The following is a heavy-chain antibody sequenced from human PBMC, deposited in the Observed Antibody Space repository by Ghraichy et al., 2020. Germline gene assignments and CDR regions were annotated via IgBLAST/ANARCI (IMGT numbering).Heavy chain of an antibody. D-gene: IGHD3-9*01. CDR3: ARDHDWALDF. CDR1: GFTFSSYV. CDR2: IDHSSDRI. J-gene: IGHJ4*02. Sequence: LSLTCAASGFTFSSYVMNWVRQAPGKGLEWVSYIDHSSDRIYYADSVKGRFTISRDNAKNSLYLQMNSLRDEDTAVYYCARDHDWALDFWGQGVLVTV. V-gene: IGHV3-48*02.